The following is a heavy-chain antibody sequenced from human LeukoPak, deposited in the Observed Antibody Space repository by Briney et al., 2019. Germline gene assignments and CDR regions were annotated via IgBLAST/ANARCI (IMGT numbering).Heavy chain of an antibody. D-gene: IGHD4-17*01. CDR1: GFTFSSYE. Sequence: PGGSLRLSCAASGFTFSSYEMNWVRQAPGKGLEWVSYISSSGSTIYYADSVKGRFTISRDNAKNSLYLQMNSLRAEDTAVYYCARSGTTTVTLPNYFDYWGQGTLVTVSS. CDR3: ARSGTTTVTLPNYFDY. CDR2: ISSSGSTI. J-gene: IGHJ4*02. V-gene: IGHV3-48*03.